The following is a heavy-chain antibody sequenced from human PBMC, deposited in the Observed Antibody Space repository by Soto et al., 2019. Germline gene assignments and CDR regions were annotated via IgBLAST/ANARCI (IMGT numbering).Heavy chain of an antibody. Sequence: QVQLVQSGAEVKKPGSSVKVSCKASGGTFRSYAISWVRQAPGQGLEWMGGIIPIFGTANYAQKFQGRVTITADESTSTAYMELSSLRSEDTAVYYCAGDCSGGSCYSWGGWFDPWGQGTLVTVSS. V-gene: IGHV1-69*12. D-gene: IGHD2-15*01. CDR1: GGTFRSYA. J-gene: IGHJ5*02. CDR2: IIPIFGTA. CDR3: AGDCSGGSCYSWGGWFDP.